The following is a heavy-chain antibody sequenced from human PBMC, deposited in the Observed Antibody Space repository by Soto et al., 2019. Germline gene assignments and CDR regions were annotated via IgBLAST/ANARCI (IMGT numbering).Heavy chain of an antibody. CDR3: ARRIHCSSTSCYTNPYYYYGMDV. V-gene: IGHV1-69*01. CDR1: GGTFSSYA. Sequence: QVQLVQSGAEVKKPGSSVKVSCKASGGTFSSYAISWVRQAPGQGLEWMGGIIPIFGTANYAQKFQGRVTITADESTSTAYMELSSLRSEDTAVYYCARRIHCSSTSCYTNPYYYYGMDVWGQGTTVTVSS. J-gene: IGHJ6*02. CDR2: IIPIFGTA. D-gene: IGHD2-2*02.